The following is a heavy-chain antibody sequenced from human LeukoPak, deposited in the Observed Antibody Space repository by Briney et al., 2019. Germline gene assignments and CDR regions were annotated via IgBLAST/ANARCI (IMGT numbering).Heavy chain of an antibody. Sequence: ASVKVSCKAPGYTFTSYYMHWVRQAPGQGLEWMGIISPSGGSTSYAREFQGRVTMTRDTSTSTASMELSSLRSDDTAVYYCARDQGSSSWNYYYGMDVWGQGTTVTVSS. CDR1: GYTFTSYY. V-gene: IGHV1-46*01. CDR3: ARDQGSSSWNYYYGMDV. J-gene: IGHJ6*02. CDR2: ISPSGGST. D-gene: IGHD6-13*01.